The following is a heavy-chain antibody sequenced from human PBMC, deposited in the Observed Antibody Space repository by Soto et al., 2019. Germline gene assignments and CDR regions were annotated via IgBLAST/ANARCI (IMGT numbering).Heavy chain of an antibody. CDR3: ARSPLLWFGNWFDP. J-gene: IGHJ5*02. V-gene: IGHV4-34*01. D-gene: IGHD3-10*01. CDR1: GGSFSGYY. Sequence: SETLSLTCAVYGGSFSGYYWSWIRQPPGKGLGWIGEINHSGSTNYNPSLKSRVTISVDTSKNQFSLKLSSVTAADTAVYYCARSPLLWFGNWFDPWGQGTLVTVSS. CDR2: INHSGST.